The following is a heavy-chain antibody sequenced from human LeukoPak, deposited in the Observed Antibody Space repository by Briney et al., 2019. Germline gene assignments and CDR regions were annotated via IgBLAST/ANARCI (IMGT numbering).Heavy chain of an antibody. CDR1: GGSISSYY. J-gene: IGHJ3*02. Sequence: SETLSLTCTVSGGSISSYYWSWIRQPPGKGLEWIGYIYYSGSTNYNPSLKSRVTISVDTSKSQFSLKLSSVTAADTAVYYCARGRRRDAFDIWGQGTMVTVSS. CDR2: IYYSGST. V-gene: IGHV4-59*01. CDR3: ARGRRRDAFDI.